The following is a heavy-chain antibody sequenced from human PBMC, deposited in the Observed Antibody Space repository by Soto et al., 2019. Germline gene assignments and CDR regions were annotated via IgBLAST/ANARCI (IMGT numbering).Heavy chain of an antibody. Sequence: GGSLRLSCAASGFTVSSNYMSWVRQAPGKGLEWVSVIYSGGSTYYADSVKGRFTISRHNSKNTLYLQMNSLRAEDTAVYYCARDRRLELRGGYYYYYMDVWGKGTTVTVSS. V-gene: IGHV3-53*04. CDR3: ARDRRLELRGGYYYYYMDV. J-gene: IGHJ6*03. CDR1: GFTVSSNY. CDR2: IYSGGST. D-gene: IGHD1-7*01.